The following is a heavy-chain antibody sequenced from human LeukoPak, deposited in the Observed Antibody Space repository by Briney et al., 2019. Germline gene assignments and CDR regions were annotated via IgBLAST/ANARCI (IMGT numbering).Heavy chain of an antibody. Sequence: ASVKVSCKASGYTFIHYFIHWVRQAPGQGLEWMGRINSNTGGTEYTQKFQGRVTMTRDTSITTVYMELSSLTSDDSAVYYCARDLSSTSNGELDYWGQGTLVTVSS. J-gene: IGHJ4*02. D-gene: IGHD3-10*01. CDR3: ARDLSSTSNGELDY. CDR1: GYTFIHYF. CDR2: INSNTGGT. V-gene: IGHV1-2*06.